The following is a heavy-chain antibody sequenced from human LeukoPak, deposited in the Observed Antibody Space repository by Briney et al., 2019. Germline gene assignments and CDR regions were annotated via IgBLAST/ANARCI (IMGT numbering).Heavy chain of an antibody. Sequence: ASVKVSCKASGYTFTSYAMNWVRQAPGQGLEWMGWINTNTGNPTYAQGFTGRFVFSLDTSVSTAYLQISSLKAEDTAVYYCARDCVLREGSGGSCYSDYYYGMDVWGQGTTVTVSS. CDR1: GYTFTSYA. D-gene: IGHD2-15*01. CDR3: ARDCVLREGSGGSCYSDYYYGMDV. CDR2: INTNTGNP. V-gene: IGHV7-4-1*02. J-gene: IGHJ6*02.